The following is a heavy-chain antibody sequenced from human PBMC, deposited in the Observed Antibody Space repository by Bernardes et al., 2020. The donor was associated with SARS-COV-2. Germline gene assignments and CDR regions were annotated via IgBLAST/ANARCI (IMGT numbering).Heavy chain of an antibody. CDR3: ARGAGSGSYLVSYHYGMDP. D-gene: IGHD3-10*01. CDR1: GGSISSGSYY. Sequence: SETLSLTCTVSGGSISSGSYYWSWIRQPAGKGLEWIGRIYTSGSTNYNPSLKSRVTISVDTSKNQFSLKLSSVTAADTAVYYCARGAGSGSYLVSYHYGMDPWGQGTLVTVSS. J-gene: IGHJ5*02. V-gene: IGHV4-61*02. CDR2: IYTSGST.